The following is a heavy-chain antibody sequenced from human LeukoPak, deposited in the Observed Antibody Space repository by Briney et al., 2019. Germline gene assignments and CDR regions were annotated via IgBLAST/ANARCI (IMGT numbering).Heavy chain of an antibody. CDR1: GGSISSSSYY. J-gene: IGHJ6*04. V-gene: IGHV4-39*07. D-gene: IGHD4-11*01. Sequence: KPSETLSLTCTVSGGSISSSSYYWGWIRQPPGKGLEWIGSIYYSGSTYYNPSLKSRVTISVDTSKNQFSLKLSSVAAADTAVYYCARVDDYIKMDVWGKGTTVTVSS. CDR2: IYYSGST. CDR3: ARVDDYIKMDV.